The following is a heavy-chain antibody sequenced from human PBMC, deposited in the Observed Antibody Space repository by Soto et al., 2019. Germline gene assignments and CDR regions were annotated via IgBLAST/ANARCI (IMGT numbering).Heavy chain of an antibody. Sequence: GGSLRLSCAASGFTFSSYAMHWVRQAPGKGLEWVAVISYDGSNKYYADSVKGRFTISRDNSKNTLYLQMNSLRAEDTAVYYCARGYSGYWDYYYYGMDVWGQGTTVTVSS. CDR1: GFTFSSYA. CDR2: ISYDGSNK. CDR3: ARGYSGYWDYYYYGMDV. D-gene: IGHD5-12*01. V-gene: IGHV3-30-3*01. J-gene: IGHJ6*02.